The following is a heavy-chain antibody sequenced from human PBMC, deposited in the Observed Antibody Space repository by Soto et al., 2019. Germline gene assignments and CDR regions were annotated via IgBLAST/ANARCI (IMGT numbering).Heavy chain of an antibody. CDR2: INAGNGNT. V-gene: IGHV1-3*01. Sequence: ASVKVSCKASGYTFTSYAMHWVRQAPGQRLEWMGWINAGNGNTKYSQKFQGRVTITRDTSASTAYMELSSLRSEDTAVYYCARDQVVVVSTPGNYGMDVLGQGNTVTVSS. CDR1: GYTFTSYA. D-gene: IGHD3-22*01. J-gene: IGHJ6*01. CDR3: ARDQVVVVSTPGNYGMDV.